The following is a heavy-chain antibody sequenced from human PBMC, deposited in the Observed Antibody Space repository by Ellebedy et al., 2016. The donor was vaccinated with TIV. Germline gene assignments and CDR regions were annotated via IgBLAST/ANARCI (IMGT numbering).Heavy chain of an antibody. CDR2: ISAYNGNT. V-gene: IGHV1-18*01. Sequence: ASVKVSCKASGYTFTSYGISWVRQAPGQGLEWMGWISAYNGNTNYAQKLQGRVTMTTDTSTSTAYMELRSLRSDDTAVYYCARRVGWYYGDYTLRYYYYGMDVWGQGTTVTVSS. CDR1: GYTFTSYG. D-gene: IGHD4-17*01. CDR3: ARRVGWYYGDYTLRYYYYGMDV. J-gene: IGHJ6*02.